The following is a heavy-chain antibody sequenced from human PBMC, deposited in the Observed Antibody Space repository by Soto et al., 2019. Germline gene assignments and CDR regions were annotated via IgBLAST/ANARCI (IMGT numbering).Heavy chain of an antibody. CDR2: TWIDGSEE. J-gene: IGHJ4*02. CDR1: GFTVRSYV. D-gene: IGHD3-10*01. Sequence: QVRLEESGGGVVQPGRSLRLSCAASGFTVRSYVMHWVRQTPGKGLEWVALTWIDGSEEYYADSVNGRFTISRDNSKNALYLQMNSLGADGTAVYFCARDSRGSGTFDYRGPGTLVSVSS. CDR3: ARDSRGSGTFDY. V-gene: IGHV3-33*03.